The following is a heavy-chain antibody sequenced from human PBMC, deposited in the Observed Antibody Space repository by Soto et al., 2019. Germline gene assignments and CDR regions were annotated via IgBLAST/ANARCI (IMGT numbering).Heavy chain of an antibody. CDR3: ARDYGGPFDY. D-gene: IGHD4-17*01. CDR1: GGSISGYY. V-gene: IGHV4-59*01. CDR2: IYCSVST. J-gene: IGHJ4*02. Sequence: QVQLQESGPGLVKPSETLSLTCTVSGGSISGYYWSWIRQPPGKGLEWIGCIYCSVSTNYNPSLKSRVTISVDTSKTQFSLQLSSVTAADTAVYYCARDYGGPFDYWGQGTLVTVSS.